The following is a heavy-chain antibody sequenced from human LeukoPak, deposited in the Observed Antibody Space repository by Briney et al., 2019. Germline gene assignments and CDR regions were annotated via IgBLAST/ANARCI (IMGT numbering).Heavy chain of an antibody. CDR1: VFTFSSYS. J-gene: IGHJ3*02. CDR2: ISSSSSTI. V-gene: IGHV3-48*01. Sequence: GGSLRLSCAASVFTFSSYSINWVRHAPGKGLEWVLSISSSSSTIYYADSVKGRFTISRDNAKNSLYLQMNSLRAEDTAVYYCVRGVYYYDSSGYYGAFDIWGQGTMVTVSS. D-gene: IGHD3-22*01. CDR3: VRGVYYYDSSGYYGAFDI.